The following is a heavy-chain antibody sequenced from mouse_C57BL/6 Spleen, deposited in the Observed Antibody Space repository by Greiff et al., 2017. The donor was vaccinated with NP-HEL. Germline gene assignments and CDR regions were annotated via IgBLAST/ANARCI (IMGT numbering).Heavy chain of an antibody. CDR2: ISGGGGNT. J-gene: IGHJ3*01. D-gene: IGHD2-1*01. Sequence: EVQLVESGGGLVKPGGSLKLSCAASGFTFSSYTMSWVRQTPEKRLEWVATISGGGGNTYYPDSVKGRVTISRDNAKNTLYLQMSSLRSEDTALYYCARRDGNPFAYWGQGTLVTVSA. CDR3: ARRDGNPFAY. CDR1: GFTFSSYT. V-gene: IGHV5-9*01.